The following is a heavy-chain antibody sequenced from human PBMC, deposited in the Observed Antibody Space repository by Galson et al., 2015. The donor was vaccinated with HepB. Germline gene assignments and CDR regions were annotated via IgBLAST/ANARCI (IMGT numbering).Heavy chain of an antibody. CDR3: ARGRPSVYSSSWYVY. CDR1: GFTFSSYS. Sequence: SLRLSCAASGFTFSSYSMNWVRQAPGKGLEWVSYISSSSSTIYYADSVKGRFTISRDNAKNSLYLQMNSLRDEDTAVYYCARGRPSVYSSSWYVYWGQGTLVTVSS. V-gene: IGHV3-48*02. CDR2: ISSSSSTI. D-gene: IGHD6-13*01. J-gene: IGHJ4*02.